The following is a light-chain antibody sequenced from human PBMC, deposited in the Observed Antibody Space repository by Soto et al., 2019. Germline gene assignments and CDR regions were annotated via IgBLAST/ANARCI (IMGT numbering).Light chain of an antibody. CDR3: QQYAASPIS. J-gene: IGKJ5*01. CDR1: QSVDRDY. Sequence: EIVLTQSPGTLSLSPGERASLSCRASQSVDRDYLAWFQQKPGQAPRHLIHDASRRATGMPDRFSGSGSGTDFTLTISRLEPEDFAVYDCQQYAASPISFGQGTRLEI. CDR2: DAS. V-gene: IGKV3-20*01.